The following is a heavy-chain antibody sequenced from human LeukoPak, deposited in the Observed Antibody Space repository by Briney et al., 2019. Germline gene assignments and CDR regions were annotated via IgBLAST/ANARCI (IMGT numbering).Heavy chain of an antibody. CDR2: ISYDGSNK. J-gene: IGHJ4*02. V-gene: IGHV3-30*18. Sequence: PGGSLRLSCAASGFTFSSYGMHWVCQAPGKGLEWVAVISYDGSNKYYADSVKGRFTISRDNSKNTLYLQMNSLRAEDTAVYYCAKDPNYYGSGSYYRSLLDYWGQGTLVTVSS. CDR3: AKDPNYYGSGSYYRSLLDY. CDR1: GFTFSSYG. D-gene: IGHD3-10*01.